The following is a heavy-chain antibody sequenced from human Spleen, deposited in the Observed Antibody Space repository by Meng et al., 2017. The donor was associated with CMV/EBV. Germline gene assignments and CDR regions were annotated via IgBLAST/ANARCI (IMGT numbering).Heavy chain of an antibody. D-gene: IGHD2-15*01. J-gene: IGHJ4*02. CDR2: ISDSGST. V-gene: IGHV4-61*03. Sequence: SGPTLVKPTQTLTLTCTFSGFSLSTSGVGVGWIRQPPGKELEWIGYISDSGSTSYSPSLKSRVTMSLDTSKNHFSLKLSSVTTADTAVYFCAREGYGSSGFYFFDYWGQGTLVTVSS. CDR1: GFSLSTSGVG. CDR3: AREGYGSSGFYFFDY.